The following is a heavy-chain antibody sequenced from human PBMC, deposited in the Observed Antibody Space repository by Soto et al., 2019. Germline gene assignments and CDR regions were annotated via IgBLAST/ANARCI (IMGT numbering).Heavy chain of an antibody. CDR1: GGTFSSYA. D-gene: IGHD2-8*01. CDR2: IIPIFGTA. V-gene: IGHV1-69*13. CDR3: ARDEGLMVYAIHYYYYYGMGV. J-gene: IGHJ6*02. Sequence: ASVKVSCKASGGTFSSYAISWVRQAPGQGLEWMGGIIPIFGTANYAQKFQGRVTITADESTSTAYMELSSLRSEDTAVYYCARDEGLMVYAIHYYYYYGMGVWGQGTTVTVSS.